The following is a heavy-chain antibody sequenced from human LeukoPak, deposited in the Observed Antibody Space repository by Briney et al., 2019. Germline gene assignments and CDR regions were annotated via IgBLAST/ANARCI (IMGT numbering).Heavy chain of an antibody. CDR1: GYRFSSYW. CDR2: IDPDDSST. D-gene: IGHD3-10*01. CDR3: GRDPIIRGIGKESA. J-gene: IGHJ5*02. Sequence: GESLKISCKGYGYRFSSYWMNWVRQMPGKGLEWMGRIDPDDSSTKYSPSFEGRVTISVDKSINTAYLQWSSLKASDSATYYCGRDPIIRGIGKESAWGQEPVVTVSS. V-gene: IGHV5-10-1*01.